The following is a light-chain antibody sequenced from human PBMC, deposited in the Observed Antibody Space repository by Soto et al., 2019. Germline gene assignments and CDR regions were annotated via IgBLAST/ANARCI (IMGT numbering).Light chain of an antibody. CDR3: QSYDTNTVV. Sequence: NFMLTQPHSVSESPGKTVTISCTRSIGSIGSNSVQWYQQRPGSAPSIVIYEDDQRPSGVPNRFAGSIDRSSNSASLTISGLQTEDEADYYCQSYDTNTVVFGGGTKVTVL. CDR2: EDD. V-gene: IGLV6-57*04. J-gene: IGLJ2*01. CDR1: IGSIGSNS.